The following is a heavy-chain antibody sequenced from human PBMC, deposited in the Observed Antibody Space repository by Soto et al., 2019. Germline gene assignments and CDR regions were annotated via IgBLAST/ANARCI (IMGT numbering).Heavy chain of an antibody. CDR2: INHSGST. V-gene: IGHV4-34*01. D-gene: IGHD3-3*01. J-gene: IGHJ6*02. CDR1: GGSFSGYY. CDR3: ARAVTIFGVVITGGYYYGMDV. Sequence: SETLSLTCAVYGGSFSGYYWSWIRQPPGKGLEWIGEINHSGSTNYNPSLKSRVTISVDTSKNQFSLKLSSVTAADTAVYYCARAVTIFGVVITGGYYYGMDVWGQGTTVTVSS.